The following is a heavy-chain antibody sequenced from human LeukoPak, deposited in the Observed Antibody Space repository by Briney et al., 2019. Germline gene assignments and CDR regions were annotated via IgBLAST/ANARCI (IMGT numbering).Heavy chain of an antibody. V-gene: IGHV5-51*01. CDR3: ARQRRSSGWPNDY. Sequence: GESLKISCKGSGYSFTSYWSAWVRQMPGKGLEWMGIIYPDGSDPRYSPSFQGQVTITADKSISTAYLQWSSLKASDNAMYYCARQRRSSGWPNDYWGQGTLVTVSS. CDR2: IYPDGSDP. D-gene: IGHD6-19*01. J-gene: IGHJ4*02. CDR1: GYSFTSYW.